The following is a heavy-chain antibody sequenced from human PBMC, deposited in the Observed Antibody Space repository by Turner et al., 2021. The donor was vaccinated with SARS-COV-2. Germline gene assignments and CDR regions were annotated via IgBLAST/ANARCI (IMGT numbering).Heavy chain of an antibody. D-gene: IGHD2-15*01. CDR2: ISYDGGNK. V-gene: IGHV3-30*18. CDR3: AKQGGPYCSGGSCYLHYFDY. CDR1: GFTFSSYG. Sequence: QVQLVESGGGVVQPWRSLRLSCAASGFTFSSYGMHWVRQAPGKGLEWVAVISYDGGNKYYADSVKGRITISRDNSKNTLYLQMNSLRAEDTAVYYCAKQGGPYCSGGSCYLHYFDYWGQGTLVTVSS. J-gene: IGHJ4*02.